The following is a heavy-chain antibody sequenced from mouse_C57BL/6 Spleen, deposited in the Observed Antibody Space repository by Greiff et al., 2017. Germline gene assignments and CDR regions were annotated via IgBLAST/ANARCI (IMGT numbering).Heavy chain of an antibody. CDR2: IDPSDSNT. Sequence: QVQLQQPGAELVKPGASVKLSCKASGYTFTSYWMQWVKQRPGQGLEWIGEIDPSDSNTNYNQKFKGKATLTVDTSSSTAYMQLSSLTSEDSAVYYCARRVYGNYGFDVWGTGTTVTVSS. J-gene: IGHJ1*03. D-gene: IGHD2-1*01. CDR3: ARRVYGNYGFDV. V-gene: IGHV1-50*01. CDR1: GYTFTSYW.